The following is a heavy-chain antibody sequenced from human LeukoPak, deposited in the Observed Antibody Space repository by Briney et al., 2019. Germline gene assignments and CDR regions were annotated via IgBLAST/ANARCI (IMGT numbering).Heavy chain of an antibody. Sequence: PGGSLRLSCAASGFTFSNYGMSWLRQAPGKGLQWVSAISGSGSSADYADSVKGRFTISRDNSKNTLYLQMNSLRAEDTALYYCTTTLRFLEWPKGTFHYWGQGTLVTVSS. V-gene: IGHV3-23*01. CDR2: ISGSGSSA. CDR1: GFTFSNYG. CDR3: TTTLRFLEWPKGTFHY. D-gene: IGHD3-3*01. J-gene: IGHJ4*02.